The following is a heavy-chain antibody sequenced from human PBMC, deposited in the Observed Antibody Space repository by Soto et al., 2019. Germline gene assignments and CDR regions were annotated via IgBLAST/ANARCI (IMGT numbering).Heavy chain of an antibody. CDR3: AKDTESPSFYYYYMDV. J-gene: IGHJ6*03. Sequence: GGSLRLSCAASGFTFSSYAMSWVRQAPGKGLEWVSAISGSGGSTYYADSVKGRFTISRDNSKNTLYLQMNSLRAEDTAVYYCAKDTESPSFYYYYMDVWGKGTMVTVSS. V-gene: IGHV3-23*01. D-gene: IGHD2-8*02. CDR1: GFTFSSYA. CDR2: ISGSGGST.